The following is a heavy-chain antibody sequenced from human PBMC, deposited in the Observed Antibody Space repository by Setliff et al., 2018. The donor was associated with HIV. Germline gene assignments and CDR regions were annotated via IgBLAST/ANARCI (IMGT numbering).Heavy chain of an antibody. V-gene: IGHV1-8*02. CDR3: ARGGPGSSFGYDWFDP. Sequence: GASVKVSCKASGYTFTNYDINWVRQAPGQGLEWMGWMNPNSGNTGYAQKFQGRVTMTRNTSIRTAYMELSSLRSEDTAIYYCARGGPGSSFGYDWFDPWGQGTPVTVSS. J-gene: IGHJ5*02. CDR2: MNPNSGNT. CDR1: GYTFTNYD. D-gene: IGHD5-18*01.